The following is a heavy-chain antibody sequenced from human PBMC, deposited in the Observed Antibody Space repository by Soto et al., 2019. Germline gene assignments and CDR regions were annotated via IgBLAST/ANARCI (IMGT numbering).Heavy chain of an antibody. CDR3: ARRYKDGRRDCISSSCLFDP. D-gene: IGHD2-2*01. CDR2: ISYDGSNK. V-gene: IGHV3-30-3*01. CDR1: GFTFNTYA. Sequence: QVQLVESGGGVVQPGRSLRLSCAASGFTFNTYAMHWVRQAPGKGLEWVAVISYDGSNKYYADSVKGRFTISRDNSKNTLYLQRNSLRAEDTAVYYCARRYKDGRRDCISSSCLFDPWGQGTLVIVSS. J-gene: IGHJ5*02.